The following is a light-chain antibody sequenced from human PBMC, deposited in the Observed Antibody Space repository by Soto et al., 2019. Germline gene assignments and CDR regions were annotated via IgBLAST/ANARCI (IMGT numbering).Light chain of an antibody. Sequence: EIVMTQSPASLSVSPGDTATLSCRASQGITTTLAWYQQKPGQAPRLLIHDASTRASGVPARFSGSGFGTDFTLTISSLQSGDFAVYYCQQYNNWPLTFGGGTKVE. CDR2: DAS. J-gene: IGKJ4*01. V-gene: IGKV3-15*01. CDR3: QQYNNWPLT. CDR1: QGITTT.